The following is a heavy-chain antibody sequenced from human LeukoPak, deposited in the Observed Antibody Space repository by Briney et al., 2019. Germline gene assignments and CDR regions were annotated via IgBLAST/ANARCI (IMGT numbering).Heavy chain of an antibody. CDR1: GGSISSSVYY. Sequence: SETLSLTCTVSGGSISSSVYYWVWIRQPPGKGLEWIGSIYYSGSTYYNPSLKSRVTISVDTSKNQFSLKLSSVTAADTAVYYCARGRSAFWSGYYTSRWFDPWGQGTLVTVSS. J-gene: IGHJ5*02. CDR2: IYYSGST. V-gene: IGHV4-39*07. D-gene: IGHD3-3*01. CDR3: ARGRSAFWSGYYTSRWFDP.